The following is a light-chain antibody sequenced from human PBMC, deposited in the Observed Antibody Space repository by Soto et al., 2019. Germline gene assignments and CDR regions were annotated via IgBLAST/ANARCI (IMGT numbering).Light chain of an antibody. Sequence: QSVLTQPPSASGTPGPRVTISCSGSSSNIGSNTVTWYQQLPGTAPKLLIYSNNQRPSGVPDRFSGSKSGTSASLAISGLQSEDEADYYCAAWDDSLNGWVFGGGTKLNVL. J-gene: IGLJ3*02. CDR3: AAWDDSLNGWV. CDR2: SNN. CDR1: SSNIGSNT. V-gene: IGLV1-44*01.